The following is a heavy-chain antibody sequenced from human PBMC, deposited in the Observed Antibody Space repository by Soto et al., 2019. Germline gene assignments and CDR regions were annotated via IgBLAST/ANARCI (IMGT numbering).Heavy chain of an antibody. CDR2: ISAYNGNT. CDR3: ARDLRGDYSIFPCYFFDHDVFYI. J-gene: IGHJ3*02. Sequence: ASVKPTSKASGYTYTSYGISWVLQAPGQGLEWMGWISAYNGNTNYAQKLQGRVTMTTDTSTSTAYMELRSPRSDDTAVYYCARDLRGDYSIFPCYFFDHDVFYICGQGTLV. V-gene: IGHV1-18*04. CDR1: GYTYTSYG. D-gene: IGHD3-3*01.